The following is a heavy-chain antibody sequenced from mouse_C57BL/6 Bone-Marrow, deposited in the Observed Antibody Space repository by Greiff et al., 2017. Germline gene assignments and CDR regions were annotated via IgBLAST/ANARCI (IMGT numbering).Heavy chain of an antibody. CDR2: IDPSDSYT. CDR3: ARERLTGDFDY. J-gene: IGHJ2*01. CDR1: GYTFTSYW. D-gene: IGHD4-1*01. V-gene: IGHV1-69*01. Sequence: QVQLQQPGAELVMPGASVKLSCKASGYTFTSYWIHWVKQRPGQGLEWIGEIDPSDSYTNYNQKFKGKSTLTVDKSSSTAYMQLSSLTSEDSAVYYCARERLTGDFDYWGQGTTLTVSS.